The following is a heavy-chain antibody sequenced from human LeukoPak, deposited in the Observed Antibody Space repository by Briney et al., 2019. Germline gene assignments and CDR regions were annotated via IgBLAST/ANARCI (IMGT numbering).Heavy chain of an antibody. Sequence: PGGSLRLPCAASGFTFSSYSMNWVRQAPGKGLEWVLSISSSSSYIYYADSVKGRFTISRDNAKNSLYLQMNSLRAEDTAVYYCAREGAVAGQSSPFDYWGQGTLVTVSS. D-gene: IGHD6-19*01. V-gene: IGHV3-21*01. CDR1: GFTFSSYS. CDR3: AREGAVAGQSSPFDY. CDR2: ISSSSSYI. J-gene: IGHJ4*02.